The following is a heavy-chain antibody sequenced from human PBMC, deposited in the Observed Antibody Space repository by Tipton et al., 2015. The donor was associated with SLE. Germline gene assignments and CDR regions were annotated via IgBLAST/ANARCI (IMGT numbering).Heavy chain of an antibody. V-gene: IGHV4-30-4*01. J-gene: IGHJ4*02. CDR2: MYYSGST. Sequence: LSLTCTVSGGSISSGDYCWSWIRQPPGKGLEWIGYMYYSGSTFYNPSLKSRLTISGDTSKNQFSLKLSSVTAADTAVYYCARGDGSPDPFYFDYWGQGTLVTVSS. CDR1: GGSISSGDYC. D-gene: IGHD3-22*01. CDR3: ARGDGSPDPFYFDY.